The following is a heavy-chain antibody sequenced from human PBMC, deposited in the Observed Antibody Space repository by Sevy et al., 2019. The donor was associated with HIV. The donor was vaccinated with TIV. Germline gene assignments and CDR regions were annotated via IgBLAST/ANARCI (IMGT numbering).Heavy chain of an antibody. D-gene: IGHD1-26*01. CDR1: GFTFSNAW. CDR3: TTDESLVDYFYYYYGMDV. V-gene: IGHV3-15*01. J-gene: IGHJ6*02. Sequence: GGSLTLSCAASGFTFSNAWMSWVRHAPGKGLEWVGRIKSKTDGGTTDYAAPGKGRFTISRDDSKNTLYLQMNSLKTEDTAVYYCTTDESLVDYFYYYYGMDVWGQGTTVTVSS. CDR2: IKSKTDGGTT.